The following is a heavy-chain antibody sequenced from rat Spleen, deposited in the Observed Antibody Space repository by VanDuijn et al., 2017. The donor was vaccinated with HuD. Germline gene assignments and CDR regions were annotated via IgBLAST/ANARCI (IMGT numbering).Heavy chain of an antibody. V-gene: IGHV5-20*01. J-gene: IGHJ2*01. D-gene: IGHD1-1*01. Sequence: EVQLVESGGGLVQPGRSMKLSCAASGFTFSNYDMAWVRQAPTKGLEWVASISYDGSSTYYRDSVKGRFTISRDNAKSTRYLQMDSLRSEDTATYYCTTGSGEDYWGQGVMVTVSS. CDR1: GFTFSNYD. CDR2: ISYDGSST. CDR3: TTGSGEDY.